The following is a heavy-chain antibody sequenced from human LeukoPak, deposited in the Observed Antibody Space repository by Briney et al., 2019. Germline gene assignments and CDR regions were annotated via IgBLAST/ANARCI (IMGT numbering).Heavy chain of an antibody. CDR2: ISYTGIT. J-gene: IGHJ3*01. CDR1: GGSLGGYS. V-gene: IGHV4-59*01. CDR3: ARVSCSSTSCPRRDALDV. Sequence: SETLSLTCSVSGGSLGGYSWTWVRQPPGKRLEYIGYISYTGITYYTPSLMSRVTISVATSKNQFSLKLASVTAADTAVYYCARVSCSSTSCPRRDALDVWGQGTMVTVSS. D-gene: IGHD2-2*01.